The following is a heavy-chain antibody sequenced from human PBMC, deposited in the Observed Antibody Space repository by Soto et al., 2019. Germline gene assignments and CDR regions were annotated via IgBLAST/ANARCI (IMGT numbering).Heavy chain of an antibody. D-gene: IGHD6-6*01. CDR2: TSYDGSNK. J-gene: IGHJ4*01. CDR3: AKVTSGSSSGAFDY. Sequence: QVRLAESGGGVVQPGRSLRLSCAASGFTLSSYGMHWVRQAPGKGLEWVAGTSYDGSNKYYADFVKGRFTISRDNAKNTLYLQLDSLRPEDTGVYYCAKVTSGSSSGAFDYWGHGTVVTVSS. CDR1: GFTLSSYG. V-gene: IGHV3-30*18.